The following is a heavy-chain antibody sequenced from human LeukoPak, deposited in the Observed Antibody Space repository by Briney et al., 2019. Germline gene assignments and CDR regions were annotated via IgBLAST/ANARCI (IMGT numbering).Heavy chain of an antibody. J-gene: IGHJ4*02. V-gene: IGHV3-30*18. CDR2: ISYDGSNK. D-gene: IGHD3-22*01. CDR1: GFTFSSYA. Sequence: GGSLRLSCAASGFTFSSYAMHWVRQAPGKGLEWVAVISYDGSNKYYADSVKGRFTISRDNSKNTLYLQMNSLRAEDTAVYYCAKLTTMSDWGQGTLVTVSS. CDR3: AKLTTMSD.